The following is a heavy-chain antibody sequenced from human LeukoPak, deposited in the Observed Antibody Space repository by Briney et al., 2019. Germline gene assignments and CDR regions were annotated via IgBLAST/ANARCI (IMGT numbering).Heavy chain of an antibody. CDR2: IYYSGGT. J-gene: IGHJ4*02. V-gene: IGHV4-31*03. CDR3: ATWAYSSSSASDY. D-gene: IGHD6-6*01. CDR1: GGSISSGGYY. Sequence: PSETLSLTCTVSGGSISSGGYYWSWIRQHPGKGLGWIGYIYYSGGTYYNPSLKSRVTISVDTSKNQFSLKLSSVTAADTAVYYCATWAYSSSSASDYWGQGTLVTVSS.